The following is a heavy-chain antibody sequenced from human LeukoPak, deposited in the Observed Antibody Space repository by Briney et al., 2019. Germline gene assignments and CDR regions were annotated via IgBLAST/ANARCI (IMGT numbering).Heavy chain of an antibody. CDR3: AKSVASDAY. D-gene: IGHD5-12*01. CDR1: GFTFNSYG. V-gene: IGHV3-30*18. CDR2: MSYDGSNK. Sequence: GRSLRLSCAASGFTFNSYGMHWVRQAPGKGLGWVAVMSYDGSNKYYADFVKGRFTISRDNSKNTLSLQMNGLMPEDTTVYYCAKSVASDAYWGQGTLVTVSS. J-gene: IGHJ4*02.